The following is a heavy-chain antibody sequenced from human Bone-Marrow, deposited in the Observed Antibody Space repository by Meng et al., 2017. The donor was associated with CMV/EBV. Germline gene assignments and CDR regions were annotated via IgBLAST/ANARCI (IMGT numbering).Heavy chain of an antibody. CDR1: GGSISSYY. V-gene: IGHV4-59*01. Sequence: SETLSLTCTVSGGSISSYYWSWIRQPPGKGLEWIGYIYYSGSTNYNPSLKSRVTISVDTSKNQFSLKLTSAAAADTAVYYCARRLLSLGESYFDYWGQGRLVTVSS. CDR2: IYYSGST. D-gene: IGHD3-10*01. CDR3: ARRLLSLGESYFDY. J-gene: IGHJ4*02.